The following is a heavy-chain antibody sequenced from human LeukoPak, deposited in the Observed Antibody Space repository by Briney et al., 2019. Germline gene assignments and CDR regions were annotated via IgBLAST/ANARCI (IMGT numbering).Heavy chain of an antibody. CDR2: IYYSGST. V-gene: IGHV4-31*03. J-gene: IGHJ4*02. CDR1: GGSISSGGYY. Sequence: PSETLSLTSTVSGGSISSGGYYCSWIRQHPGKGLEWIGYIYYSGSTYYNPSLKSRVTISVDTSKNQFSLKLSSVTAADTAVYYCARERAHCSSTSCPRNYFDYWGQGTLVTVSS. D-gene: IGHD2-2*01. CDR3: ARERAHCSSTSCPRNYFDY.